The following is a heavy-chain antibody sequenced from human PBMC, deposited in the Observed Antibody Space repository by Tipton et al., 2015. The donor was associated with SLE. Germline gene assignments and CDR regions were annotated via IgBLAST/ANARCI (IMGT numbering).Heavy chain of an antibody. D-gene: IGHD3-3*01. CDR1: GGSISSGAYS. Sequence: TLSLTCAVSGGSISSGAYSWNWIRQPPGKGLEWIGYIYHSGRTYYNPSLKSRVTISSDRSKNQFSLRLHSATAADTAMYYCARGSALRFLEWLLSDAFDIWGQGTMVTVSS. CDR3: ARGSALRFLEWLLSDAFDI. J-gene: IGHJ3*02. CDR2: IYHSGRT. V-gene: IGHV4-30-2*01.